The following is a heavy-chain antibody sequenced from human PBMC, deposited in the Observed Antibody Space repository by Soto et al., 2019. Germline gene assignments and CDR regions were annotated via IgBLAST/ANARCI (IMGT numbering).Heavy chain of an antibody. CDR3: ATSEGDCGGGSCYNYFYYYGMDV. V-gene: IGHV1-3*01. Sequence: GXSVKVSCKASGDPRTDFSMHWGRQAPGQRPEWMGWLSVGNGDTKYSQKFQGRVTITRDTSARTAYMELSNLRSEDTAVYYCATSEGDCGGGSCYNYFYYYGMDVWGQGTTVTVSS. D-gene: IGHD2-15*01. J-gene: IGHJ6*02. CDR2: LSVGNGDT. CDR1: GDPRTDFS.